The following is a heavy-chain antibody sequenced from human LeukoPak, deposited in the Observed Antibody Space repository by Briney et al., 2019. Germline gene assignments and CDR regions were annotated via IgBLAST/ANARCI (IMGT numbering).Heavy chain of an antibody. CDR2: ISSSGSTI. Sequence: PGGSLRLSCAASGFTFSDYYMSWIRQAPGKGLEWVSYISSSGSTIYYADSVKGRFTISRDNALHLQMNSLRAEDTAVYYCARGVAAAGTTLDYWGQGTLVTVSS. CDR3: ARGVAAAGTTLDY. D-gene: IGHD6-13*01. J-gene: IGHJ4*02. V-gene: IGHV3-11*01. CDR1: GFTFSDYY.